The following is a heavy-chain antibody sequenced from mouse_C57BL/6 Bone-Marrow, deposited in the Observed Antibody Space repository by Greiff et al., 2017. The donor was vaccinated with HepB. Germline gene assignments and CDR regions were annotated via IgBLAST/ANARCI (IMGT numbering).Heavy chain of an antibody. Sequence: EVQLQQSGTVLARPGASVKMSCKTSGYTFTSYWMHWVKQRPGQGLEWIGAIYPGNSDTSYNQKFKGKAKLTAVTSASTAYMELSSLTNEDSAVYYCTPLYYYGSYAMDYWGQGTSVTVSS. CDR3: TPLYYYGSYAMDY. J-gene: IGHJ4*01. CDR2: IYPGNSDT. D-gene: IGHD1-1*01. V-gene: IGHV1-5*01. CDR1: GYTFTSYW.